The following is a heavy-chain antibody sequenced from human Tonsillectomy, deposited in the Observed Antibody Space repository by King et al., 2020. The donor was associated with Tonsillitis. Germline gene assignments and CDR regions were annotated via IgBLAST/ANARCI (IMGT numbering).Heavy chain of an antibody. CDR3: ARGGTVSWLLSAYFDY. CDR2: IIPEFGTA. CDR1: GGTFSSHA. D-gene: IGHD3-3*01. Sequence: QLVQSGAEVKKPGSSVKVSCRASGGTFSSHAISWVRQAPGQGLEGRGGIIPEFGTANYAQQFQGRVTITADESTAYMELSSLRSEDTAGYYCARGGTVSWLLSAYFDYWGQGTLVTVSS. V-gene: IGHV1-69*01. J-gene: IGHJ4*02.